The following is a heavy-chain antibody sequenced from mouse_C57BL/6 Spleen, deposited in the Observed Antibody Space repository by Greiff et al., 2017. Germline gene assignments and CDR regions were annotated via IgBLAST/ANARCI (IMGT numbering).Heavy chain of an antibody. CDR2: IRSKSNNYAT. J-gene: IGHJ1*03. D-gene: IGHD2-3*01. CDR1: GFSFNTYA. Sequence: EVQVVESGGGLVQPKGSLKLSCAASGFSFNTYAMNWVRQAPGKGLEWVARIRSKSNNYATYYADSVKDRFTISRDDSESMLYLQMNNLKTEDTAMYYCVRHVHDGFDVWGTGTTVTVSS. V-gene: IGHV10-1*01. CDR3: VRHVHDGFDV.